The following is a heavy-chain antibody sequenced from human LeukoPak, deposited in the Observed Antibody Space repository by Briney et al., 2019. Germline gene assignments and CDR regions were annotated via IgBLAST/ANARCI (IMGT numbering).Heavy chain of an antibody. J-gene: IGHJ3*02. CDR3: ARDLGVTGYDAFDI. Sequence: RASVKVSCKASGYTFTGYYMHWVRQAPGQGLEWMGWINPNSGGTNYAQKFQGRVTMTRDTSISTAYVELSRLRSDDTAVYYCARDLGVTGYDAFDIWGQGTMVTVSS. D-gene: IGHD7-27*01. V-gene: IGHV1-2*02. CDR2: INPNSGGT. CDR1: GYTFTGYY.